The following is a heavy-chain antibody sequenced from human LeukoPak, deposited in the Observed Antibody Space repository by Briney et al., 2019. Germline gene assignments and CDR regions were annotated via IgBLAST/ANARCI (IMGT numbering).Heavy chain of an antibody. CDR3: AKVQLGIGVDY. D-gene: IGHD7-27*01. V-gene: IGHV3-23*01. CDR1: GFSFSSYA. Sequence: PGGSLRLSCAASGFSFSSYAVSWVRQAPGKGLEWVRFTISRDDSKNTLYLQMNSLRAEETAVYYCAKVQLGIGVDYWGQGTLVTVSS. J-gene: IGHJ4*02.